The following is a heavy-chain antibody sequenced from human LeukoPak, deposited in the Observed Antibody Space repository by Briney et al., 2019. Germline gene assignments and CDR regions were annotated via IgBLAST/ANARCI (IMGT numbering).Heavy chain of an antibody. J-gene: IGHJ4*02. D-gene: IGHD6-13*01. CDR1: GFTFSSYW. CDR3: ARDLAAEVDY. V-gene: IGHV3-7*01. Sequence: GGSLRLSCAPSGFTFSSYWMSWVRQAPGKGLEWVANIKQDGSEKYYVDSVKGRFTISRDNAKNSLYLQMNSLRAEDTAVYYCARDLAAEVDYWGQGTLVTVSS. CDR2: IKQDGSEK.